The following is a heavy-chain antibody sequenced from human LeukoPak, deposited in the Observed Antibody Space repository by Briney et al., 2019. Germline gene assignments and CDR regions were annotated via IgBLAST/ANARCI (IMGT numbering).Heavy chain of an antibody. D-gene: IGHD2-15*01. Sequence: PGGSLRLSCAASGFTFSSYSMNWVRQAPGKGLEWVSYISSSSSTIYYADSVKGRFTISRDNAKNSLYLQMNSLRAEDTAVYYCARVRGDLPGSAFYYYMDVWGKGTTVTVSS. J-gene: IGHJ6*03. CDR3: ARVRGDLPGSAFYYYMDV. V-gene: IGHV3-48*01. CDR2: ISSSSSTI. CDR1: GFTFSSYS.